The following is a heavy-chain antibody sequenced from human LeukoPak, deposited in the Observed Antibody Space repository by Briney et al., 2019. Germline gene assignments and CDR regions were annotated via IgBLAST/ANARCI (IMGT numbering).Heavy chain of an antibody. D-gene: IGHD5-24*01. J-gene: IGHJ3*02. CDR2: IKPSGGST. CDR1: GYTFTNYY. V-gene: IGHV1-46*01. Sequence: ASVKVSCKASGYTFTNYYIHWVRQAPGQGLEWTGIIKPSGGSTNYAQNFQGRVTMTSDTSTSTVYMELSGLRSEDTAVYYCARVRDGYNDAYDIWGQGTMVAVPS. CDR3: ARVRDGYNDAYDI.